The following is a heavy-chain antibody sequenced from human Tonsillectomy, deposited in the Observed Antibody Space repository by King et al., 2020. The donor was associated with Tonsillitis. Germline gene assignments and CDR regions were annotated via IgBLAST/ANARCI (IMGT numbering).Heavy chain of an antibody. CDR2: INHSGST. Sequence: VQLQQWGAGLLKPSETLSLTCAVYGGSFSGYYWSWIRQPPGKGLEWIGEINHSGSTNYNPSLKSRVTISVDTSKNQFSLKLSSVTSADTAVYYCARRSRHYYDSSGYYHDYWGQGTLVTVSS. CDR3: ARRSRHYYDSSGYYHDY. V-gene: IGHV4-34*01. D-gene: IGHD3-22*01. CDR1: GGSFSGYY. J-gene: IGHJ4*02.